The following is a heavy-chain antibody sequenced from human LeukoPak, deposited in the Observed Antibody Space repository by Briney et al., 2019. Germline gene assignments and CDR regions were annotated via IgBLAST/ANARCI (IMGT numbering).Heavy chain of an antibody. CDR2: IYHSGST. D-gene: IGHD2-15*01. J-gene: IGHJ4*02. V-gene: IGHV4-38-2*02. CDR3: ARDQGGQIPIDY. CDR1: GYSISSGYY. Sequence: SETLSLTCTVSGYSISSGYYWGWIRQPPGKGLEWIGSIYHSGSTYYNPSLKSRVTISVDTSKNQFSLKLSSVTAADTAVYCCARDQGGQIPIDYWGQGTLVTVSP.